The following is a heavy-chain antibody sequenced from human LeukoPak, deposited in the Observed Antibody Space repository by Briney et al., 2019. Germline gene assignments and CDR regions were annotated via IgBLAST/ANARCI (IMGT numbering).Heavy chain of an antibody. Sequence: GGSLRLSCAVSGFSVSGNYLSWVRQAPGKGLVWVSVIYSGGSADYADSVKGRFTISRDNSKNTMYLQMNSLRAEDTAVYFCAIVFGERDCTNGVCDHFDYWGQGTLVTVSS. V-gene: IGHV3-66*01. D-gene: IGHD2-8*01. CDR2: IYSGGSA. CDR3: AIVFGERDCTNGVCDHFDY. J-gene: IGHJ4*02. CDR1: GFSVSGNY.